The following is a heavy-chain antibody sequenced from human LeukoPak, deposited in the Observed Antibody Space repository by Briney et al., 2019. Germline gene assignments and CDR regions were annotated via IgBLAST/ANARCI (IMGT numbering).Heavy chain of an antibody. CDR2: ISGSGGST. Sequence: GGSLRLSCAASGFTFSSYAMSRVRQAPGKGLEWVSAISGSGGSTYYADSVKGRFTISRDNSKNTLYLQMNSLRAEDTAVYYCAKAGYDILTGYYVWGQGTLVTVSS. J-gene: IGHJ4*02. D-gene: IGHD3-9*01. V-gene: IGHV3-23*01. CDR3: AKAGYDILTGYYV. CDR1: GFTFSSYA.